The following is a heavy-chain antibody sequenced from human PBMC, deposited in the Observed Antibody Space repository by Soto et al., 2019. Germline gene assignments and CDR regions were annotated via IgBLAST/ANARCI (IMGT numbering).Heavy chain of an antibody. CDR2: ISAYNGNT. CDR1: GYTFTSYG. Sequence: QVQLVQSGAEVKKPGASVKVSCKASGYTFTSYGISWVRQAPGQGLEWVGGISAYNGNTNYAQKLQGRVTMTTDTSTITAYMELRSLRSDDTAVYYCARNPDIVLIVYAMEYGMDVWGQGTTVTVSS. V-gene: IGHV1-18*01. CDR3: ARNPDIVLIVYAMEYGMDV. D-gene: IGHD2-8*01. J-gene: IGHJ6*02.